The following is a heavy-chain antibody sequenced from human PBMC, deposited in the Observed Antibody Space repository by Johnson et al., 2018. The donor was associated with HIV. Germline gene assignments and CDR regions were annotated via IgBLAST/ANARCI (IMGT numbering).Heavy chain of an antibody. CDR2: ISSSGSTI. V-gene: IGHV3-11*04. CDR3: ARERATLWFRASGAAFDI. CDR1: GFTFSDYY. D-gene: IGHD3-10*01. Sequence: QVQLVESGGGLVKPGGSLRLSCAASGFTFSDYYMSWIRQAPGKGLEWVSYISSSGSTIYYADSVKGRFTISRDNAKNSLYLQMNSRRAEDTAVYYCARERATLWFRASGAAFDIWGQGTMVTVSA. J-gene: IGHJ3*02.